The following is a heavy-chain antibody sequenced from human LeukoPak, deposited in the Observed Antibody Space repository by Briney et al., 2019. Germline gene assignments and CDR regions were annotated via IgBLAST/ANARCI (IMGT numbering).Heavy chain of an antibody. CDR2: ISGSGAST. CDR1: GFTFSTYA. Sequence: GGSLRLSCAASGFTFSTYAMSWVRQAPGKGLEWVSSISGSGASTYYADSVKGRFIISRDNSENTFYLQMNSLRAEDTAVYYCARDQRYYYDSKDDYWGQGTLVTVSS. J-gene: IGHJ4*02. V-gene: IGHV3-23*01. CDR3: ARDQRYYYDSKDDY. D-gene: IGHD3-22*01.